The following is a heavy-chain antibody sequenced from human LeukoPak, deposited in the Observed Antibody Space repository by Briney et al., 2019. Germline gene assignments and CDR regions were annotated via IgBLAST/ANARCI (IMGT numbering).Heavy chain of an antibody. J-gene: IGHJ4*02. Sequence: GGSLRLSCAASGFTFSSYGMRWVRQAPGKGLEWVAVISYDGSNKYYADSVKGRFTISRDNSKNTLYLQMNSLRAEDTAVYYCANQGGRDGYNHNPFDYWGQGALVTVSS. CDR2: ISYDGSNK. CDR3: ANQGGRDGYNHNPFDY. CDR1: GFTFSSYG. D-gene: IGHD5-12*01. V-gene: IGHV3-30*18.